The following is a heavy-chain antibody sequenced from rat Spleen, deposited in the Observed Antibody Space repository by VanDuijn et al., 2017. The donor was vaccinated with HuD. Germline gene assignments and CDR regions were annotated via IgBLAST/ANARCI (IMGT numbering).Heavy chain of an antibody. D-gene: IGHD1-7*01. J-gene: IGHJ4*01. CDR3: ARHGYYGYDMDA. CDR1: GFTFNNYW. CDR2: ITSTGGST. Sequence: EVQLVESGGGLVQSGRSLKLSCVASGFTFNNYWMTWIRQAPGKGLEWVSSITSTGGSTYYRDSVKGRFTVSRDNAKSTLYLQMDSLRSEDTATYYCARHGYYGYDMDAWGQGASVTVSS. V-gene: IGHV5-31*01.